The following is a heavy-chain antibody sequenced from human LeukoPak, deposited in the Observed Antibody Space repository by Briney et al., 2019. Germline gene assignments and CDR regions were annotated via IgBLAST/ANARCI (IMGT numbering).Heavy chain of an antibody. J-gene: IGHJ4*02. V-gene: IGHV3-30*18. Sequence: GGSLRLSCAASGFTFSSYGMHWVRQAPGKGMEWVAVISYDGSNKYYADSVKGRFTISRDNSKNTLYLQMNSLRAEDTAVYYCAKVHSSSPTGYWGQGTLVTVSS. CDR3: AKVHSSSPTGY. D-gene: IGHD6-13*01. CDR2: ISYDGSNK. CDR1: GFTFSSYG.